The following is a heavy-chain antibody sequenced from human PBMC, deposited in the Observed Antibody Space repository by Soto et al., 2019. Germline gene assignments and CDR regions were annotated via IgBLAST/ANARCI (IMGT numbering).Heavy chain of an antibody. CDR2: IYPGDSDT. CDR1: GYSFTDYW. Sequence: GESLKISCQGSGYSFTDYWIVWVRQMPGKGLEWMGIIYPGDSDTRYSPSFRGQVTISVDKSINSASLQWSSLKASDTAMYYCARVDLSTVSYFDYWGQGTLVTVSS. J-gene: IGHJ4*01. CDR3: ARVDLSTVSYFDY. D-gene: IGHD3-16*01. V-gene: IGHV5-51*01.